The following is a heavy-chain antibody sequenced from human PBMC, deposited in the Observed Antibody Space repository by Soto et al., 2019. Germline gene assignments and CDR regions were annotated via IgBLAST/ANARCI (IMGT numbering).Heavy chain of an antibody. CDR3: AAMATIIKVSDY. Sequence: GGSLRLSCAASGFTFSSYAMHWVRQAPGKGLEWVAVISYDGSNKYYADSVKGRFTISRDNSKNTLYLQMNSLRAEDTAVYYCAAMATIIKVSDYWGQGTLVTVSS. V-gene: IGHV3-30-3*01. CDR1: GFTFSSYA. J-gene: IGHJ4*02. D-gene: IGHD5-12*01. CDR2: ISYDGSNK.